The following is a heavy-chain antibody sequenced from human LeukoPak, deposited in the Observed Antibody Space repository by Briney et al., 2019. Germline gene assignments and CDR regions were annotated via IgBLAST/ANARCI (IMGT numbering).Heavy chain of an antibody. D-gene: IGHD4-11*01. CDR2: IKKDGTEK. Sequence: GSLRLSCAASGLTFSNYWMTWVRQAPGKGLEWVANIKKDGTEKYYVDSVRGRFTISRDNTKNSLYLQMNSLRAEDTAVYYCARHNYVFDYWGQGTLVTVFS. CDR3: ARHNYVFDY. J-gene: IGHJ4*02. V-gene: IGHV3-7*01. CDR1: GLTFSNYW.